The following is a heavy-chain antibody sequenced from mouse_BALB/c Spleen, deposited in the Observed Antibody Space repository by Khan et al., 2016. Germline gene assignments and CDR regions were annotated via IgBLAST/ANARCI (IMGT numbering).Heavy chain of an antibody. CDR2: ISYSGST. CDR3: ARYDGYDFDY. V-gene: IGHV3-8*02. J-gene: IGHJ2*01. D-gene: IGHD2-3*01. CDR1: GDSITSGY. Sequence: EVQLQESGPSLVKPSQTLSLTCSATGDSITSGYWNWIRKFPGNKLEYMGYISYSGSTYYNPSHKSRISITPAISKNQISLQLNSVTTEDADTYYCARYDGYDFDYWGQGTTLTVSA.